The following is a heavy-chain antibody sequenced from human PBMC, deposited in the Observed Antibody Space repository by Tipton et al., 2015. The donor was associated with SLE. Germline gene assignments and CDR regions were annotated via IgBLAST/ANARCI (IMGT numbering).Heavy chain of an antibody. CDR1: GFTFRSYW. J-gene: IGHJ4*02. Sequence: SLRLSCAASGFTFRSYWMSWVRQAPGKGLEWVANIKQDGSEKYYVDSVKGRFTISRDNAKNSLYLQMNTLRAEDTAVYYCARGGLDSSWFWVYWGQGTLVTVSS. V-gene: IGHV3-7*01. CDR3: ARGGLDSSWFWVY. CDR2: IKQDGSEK. D-gene: IGHD6-13*01.